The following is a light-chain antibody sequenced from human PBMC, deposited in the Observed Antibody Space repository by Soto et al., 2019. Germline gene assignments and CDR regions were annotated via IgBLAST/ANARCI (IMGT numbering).Light chain of an antibody. V-gene: IGKV3-20*01. CDR1: QTVINNY. Sequence: EIVLTQSPGTLSLSPGEGATLSCRASQTVINNYFAWYQQKPGQAPRLLIYAASSRATGIPDRFSGSGSGTDFTLTISRLEPEDFAVYFCHQYVSSLTFGGGTRVEIK. CDR2: AAS. J-gene: IGKJ4*01. CDR3: HQYVSSLT.